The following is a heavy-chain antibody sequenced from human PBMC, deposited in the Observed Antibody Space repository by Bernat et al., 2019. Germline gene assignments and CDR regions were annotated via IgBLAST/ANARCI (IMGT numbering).Heavy chain of an antibody. V-gene: IGHV3-9*01. CDR3: AKHSGYDLARGLEYYFDY. CDR2: ISWNSGGI. CDR1: GFTFDDYA. D-gene: IGHD5-12*01. J-gene: IGHJ4*02. Sequence: EVQLVESGGGLVQPGRSLRLSCAASGFTFDDYAMHWVRQAPGKGLDWVSGISWNSGGIVHADSVKGRFTISRDNAKDSLYLQMNSLTAEDTALYYCAKHSGYDLARGLEYYFDYWGQGTLVTVSS.